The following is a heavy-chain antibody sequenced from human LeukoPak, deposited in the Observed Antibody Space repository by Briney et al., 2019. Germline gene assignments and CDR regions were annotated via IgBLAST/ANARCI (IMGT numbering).Heavy chain of an antibody. CDR3: AKGRMMATIMISFDY. V-gene: IGHV3-30*18. J-gene: IGHJ4*02. CDR1: GFTFSSYG. D-gene: IGHD5-24*01. CDR2: ISYDGSTQ. Sequence: PGGSLILSCAASGFTFSSYGMHWVRQAPGKGLEWVAVISYDGSTQYYADSVKGRFTISRDNSNNMLSLQMNSLKAEDTAVYYCAKGRMMATIMISFDYWGRGTLVTVSS.